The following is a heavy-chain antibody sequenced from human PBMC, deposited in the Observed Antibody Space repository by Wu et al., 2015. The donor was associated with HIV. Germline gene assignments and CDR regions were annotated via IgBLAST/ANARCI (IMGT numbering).Heavy chain of an antibody. J-gene: IGHJ5*02. Sequence: QVHLEQSGAEVKKPGSSVKVSCKTSGGTFSNYGVSWVRQAPGQGLEWMGWTNPRSGGTDYAQNFQGRVTMTRDTSIATAYMELNRLRFDDTAIYYCARGEAVAGRGGWFDPWGQGTQVTVSS. V-gene: IGHV1-2*02. CDR3: ARGEAVAGRGGWFDP. CDR2: TNPRSGGT. CDR1: GGTFSNYG. D-gene: IGHD6-19*01.